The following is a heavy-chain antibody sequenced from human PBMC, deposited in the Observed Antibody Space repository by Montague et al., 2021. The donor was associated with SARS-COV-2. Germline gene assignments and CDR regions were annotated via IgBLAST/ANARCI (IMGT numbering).Heavy chain of an antibody. Sequence: IYNSGSTNYNPSLKSRVTMSVDTSKNQFSLKVSSVTAADTAVYYCARDYGDYAYYYGLDVWGQGTTVTVSS. J-gene: IGHJ6*02. CDR3: ARDYGDYAYYYGLDV. V-gene: IGHV4-4*07. D-gene: IGHD4-17*01. CDR2: IYNSGST.